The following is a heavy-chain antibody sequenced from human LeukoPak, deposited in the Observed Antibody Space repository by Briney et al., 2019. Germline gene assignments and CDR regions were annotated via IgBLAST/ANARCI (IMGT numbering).Heavy chain of an antibody. CDR2: ISYDGSNK. J-gene: IGHJ4*02. D-gene: IGHD6-13*01. CDR3: AKGGYHSSWFSFGY. CDR1: GFTFSSYG. Sequence: QPGGSLRLSCAASGFTFSSYGMHWVRQAPGKGLEWVAVISYDGSNKVYADSVKGRFIISRDNPKSRLCWLVNSLRAEDTALYYCAKGGYHSSWFSFGYWGQGTLVTVSS. V-gene: IGHV3-33*06.